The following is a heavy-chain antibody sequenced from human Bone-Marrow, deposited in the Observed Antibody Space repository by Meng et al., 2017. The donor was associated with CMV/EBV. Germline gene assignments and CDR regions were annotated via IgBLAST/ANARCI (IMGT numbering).Heavy chain of an antibody. J-gene: IGHJ4*02. V-gene: IGHV3-23*01. CDR3: ARFRSAGYSYGYGRYFDY. Sequence: GESLKISCAASGFTFSSYWMSWVRQAPGKGLEWVSTISGSGGTTYYADSVKGRFTISRDNSKNTLYLQMNSLRAEDTAVYYCARFRSAGYSYGYGRYFDYWGQGTLVTVSS. D-gene: IGHD5-18*01. CDR1: GFTFSSYW. CDR2: ISGSGGTT.